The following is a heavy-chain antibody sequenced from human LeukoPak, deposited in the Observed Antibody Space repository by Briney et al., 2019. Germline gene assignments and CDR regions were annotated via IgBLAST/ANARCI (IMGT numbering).Heavy chain of an antibody. D-gene: IGHD2-15*01. Sequence: PGGSLRLSCAASGFTFSSYAMSWVRQAPGKGLEWVSAISGSGGSTYYADSVKGRFTISRDNSKNTLYLQMNSLRAEDTAVYYCAKADKGYCSGGSCYSGGYWGQGTLVTVSS. CDR1: GFTFSSYA. V-gene: IGHV3-23*01. CDR3: AKADKGYCSGGSCYSGGY. CDR2: ISGSGGST. J-gene: IGHJ4*02.